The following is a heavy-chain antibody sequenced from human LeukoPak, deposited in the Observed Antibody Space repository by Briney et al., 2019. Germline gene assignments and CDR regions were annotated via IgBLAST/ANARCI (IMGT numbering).Heavy chain of an antibody. CDR1: GGTFSSYA. CDR2: ISAYNGNT. CDR3: ARMATIPNAFDI. Sequence: ASVKVPCKASGGTFSSYAISWVRQAPGQGLEWMGWISAYNGNTNYAQKLQGRVTMTTDTSTSTAYMELRSLRSEDTAVYYCARMATIPNAFDIWGQGTMVTVSS. D-gene: IGHD5-24*01. V-gene: IGHV1-18*01. J-gene: IGHJ3*02.